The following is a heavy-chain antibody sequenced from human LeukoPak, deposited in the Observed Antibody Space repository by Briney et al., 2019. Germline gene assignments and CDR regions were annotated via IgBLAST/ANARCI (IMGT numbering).Heavy chain of an antibody. V-gene: IGHV3-30*02. CDR1: GFNFDNFA. D-gene: IGHD1-14*01. CDR3: AKGGANPYYYYYYMDV. J-gene: IGHJ6*03. CDR2: IRYDGSNK. Sequence: PGGSLRLSCVVSGFNFDNFAMHWVRQPLGKGLEWVAFIRYDGSNKYYADSVKGRFTISRDNSKNTLYLQMNSLRAEDTAVYYCAKGGANPYYYYYYMDVWGKGTTVTVSS.